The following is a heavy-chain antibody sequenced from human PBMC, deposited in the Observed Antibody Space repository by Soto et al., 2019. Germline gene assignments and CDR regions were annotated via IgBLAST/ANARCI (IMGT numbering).Heavy chain of an antibody. D-gene: IGHD3-9*01. Sequence: QMQVVESGGGLVKPGGSLRLSCAASGFNFSDYYMSWLRQAPGKGPEWLSYISSSSTYTNYADSVQGRFTIYRDNAKNSLYLQMNDLRAGDTAVYYCARDHYDILTGSGRFDPWGQGTLVTVSS. V-gene: IGHV3-11*06. CDR2: ISSSSTYT. CDR3: ARDHYDILTGSGRFDP. J-gene: IGHJ5*02. CDR1: GFNFSDYY.